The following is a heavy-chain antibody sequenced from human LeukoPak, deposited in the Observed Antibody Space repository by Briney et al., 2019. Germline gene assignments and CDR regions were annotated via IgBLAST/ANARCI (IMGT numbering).Heavy chain of an antibody. CDR2: FSGSGGST. J-gene: IGHJ1*01. D-gene: IGHD3-3*01. V-gene: IGHV3-23*01. Sequence: GGSLRLSCAASGFTFSSYAMSWVRQAPGKGLEWVSAFSGSGGSTYYADSVKGRFTLSRDNSKNTLYLQTNSLRAEDTAVYYCARGPYDFWSGYSWYFQHWGQGTLVTVSS. CDR3: ARGPYDFWSGYSWYFQH. CDR1: GFTFSSYA.